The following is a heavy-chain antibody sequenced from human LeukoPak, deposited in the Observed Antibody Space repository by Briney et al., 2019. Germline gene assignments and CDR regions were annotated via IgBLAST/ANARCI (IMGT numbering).Heavy chain of an antibody. V-gene: IGHV3-7*01. CDR3: ATSQSTSGQYGNAFDI. CDR2: IKQDGREK. Sequence: GRSLRLSCAASGFTSSSYWMSWVRQAPGKGLEWGANIKQDGREKSYVDSVKGRFTISRDNAKNSLYLQMNSLRAEDTAVYYCATSQSTSGQYGNAFDIWGQGTMVTVSS. CDR1: GFTSSSYW. J-gene: IGHJ3*02. D-gene: IGHD2-15*01.